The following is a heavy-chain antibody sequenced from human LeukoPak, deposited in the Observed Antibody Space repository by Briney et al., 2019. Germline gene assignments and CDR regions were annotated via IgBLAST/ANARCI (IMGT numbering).Heavy chain of an antibody. CDR1: GYTFTSYA. CDR3: ARDPAIIRYEPNWFDP. V-gene: IGHV1-18*01. D-gene: IGHD3-10*01. Sequence: ASVKVSCKASGYTFTSYAISWVRQAPGQGLEWMGWISAYNGNTNYAQKLQGRVTMTTDTSTSTAYMELRSLRSDDTAVYYCARDPAIIRYEPNWFDPWGQGTLVTVSS. J-gene: IGHJ5*02. CDR2: ISAYNGNT.